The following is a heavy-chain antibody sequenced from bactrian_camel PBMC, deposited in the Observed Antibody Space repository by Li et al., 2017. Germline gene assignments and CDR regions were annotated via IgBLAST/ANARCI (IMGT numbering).Heavy chain of an antibody. CDR3: AEGRGSRGEHCYSLNY. J-gene: IGHJ4*01. CDR1: GYTVSSTR. Sequence: HVQLVESGGGSVQAGGSLRLSCAASGYTVSSTRVGWFRQAPGKEREGVACIGRDGITMYSDSVKGRFTISRDSAKNTVYLQMNNLQPEDTATYYCAEGRGSRGEHCYSLNYWGQGTQVTVS. V-gene: IGHV3S53*01. CDR2: IGRDGIT. D-gene: IGHD6*01.